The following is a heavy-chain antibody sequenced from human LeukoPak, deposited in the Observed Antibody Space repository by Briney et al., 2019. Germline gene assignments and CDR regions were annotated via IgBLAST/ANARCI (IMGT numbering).Heavy chain of an antibody. Sequence: SETLSLTCAVYGGSFSGYYWSWICQPPGKGLEWIGEINHSGSTNYNPSLKSRVTISVDTSKNQFSLKLSSVTAADTAVYYCARGRGPIDYWGQGTLVTVSS. CDR1: GGSFSGYY. V-gene: IGHV4-34*01. CDR3: ARGRGPIDY. CDR2: INHSGST. J-gene: IGHJ4*02.